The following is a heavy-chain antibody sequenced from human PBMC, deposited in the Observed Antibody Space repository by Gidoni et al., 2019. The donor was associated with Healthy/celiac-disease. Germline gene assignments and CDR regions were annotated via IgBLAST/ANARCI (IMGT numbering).Heavy chain of an antibody. CDR3: ARALGWDFDY. Sequence: QLQLQESGPGLFTPSDTLPPTCTAPGYSISSGYYWGWIRQPPGKGLEWIGSIYHSGSTYYNPSLKSRVTISVDTSKNQFSLKLSSVTAADTAVYYCARALGWDFDYWGQGTLVTVSS. D-gene: IGHD1-26*01. V-gene: IGHV4-38-2*02. J-gene: IGHJ4*02. CDR1: GYSISSGYY. CDR2: IYHSGST.